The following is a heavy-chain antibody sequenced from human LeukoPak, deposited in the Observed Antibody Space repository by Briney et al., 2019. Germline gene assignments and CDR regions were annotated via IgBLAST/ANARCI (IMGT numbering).Heavy chain of an antibody. CDR3: AKHYGDQGYFDY. CDR2: ISSSSSYI. V-gene: IGHV3-21*04. J-gene: IGHJ4*02. CDR1: GFTFSSYS. Sequence: GGSLRLSCAASGFTFSSYSVNWVRQAPGKGLEWVSSISSSSSYIYYADSVKGRFTISRDNAKNSLYPQMNSLRAEDTAVYYCAKHYGDQGYFDYWGQGTLVTVSS. D-gene: IGHD4-17*01.